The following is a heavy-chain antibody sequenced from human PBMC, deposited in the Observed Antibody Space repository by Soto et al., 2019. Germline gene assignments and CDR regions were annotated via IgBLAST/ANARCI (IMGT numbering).Heavy chain of an antibody. Sequence: QVQLQESGPGLVKPSQTLSPTCTVSGGSISSGDYYWSWIRQPPGKGLEWIGYIYYSGSTYYNPSLKSRVTISVDTSKNQFSLKLSSVTAADTAVYYCAREAYCSSTSCSEYDYWGQGTLVTVSS. V-gene: IGHV4-30-4*01. J-gene: IGHJ4*02. CDR3: AREAYCSSTSCSEYDY. CDR1: GGSISSGDYY. CDR2: IYYSGST. D-gene: IGHD2-2*01.